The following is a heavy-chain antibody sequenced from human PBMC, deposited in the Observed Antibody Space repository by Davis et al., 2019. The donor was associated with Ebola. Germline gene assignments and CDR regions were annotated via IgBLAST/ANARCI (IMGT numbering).Heavy chain of an antibody. CDR3: ARARVGASSPFDY. Sequence: PSETLSLTCTVSGGSISSGGYYWGWIRHHPGKGLEWIGYIYYSGDTYYNPSLKSRVIISPDTSRNQFSLRVNSVSPADTAVYYCARARVGASSPFDYRGQGTLVTVSS. CDR1: GGSISSGGYY. CDR2: IYYSGDT. V-gene: IGHV4-31*03. D-gene: IGHD1-26*01. J-gene: IGHJ4*02.